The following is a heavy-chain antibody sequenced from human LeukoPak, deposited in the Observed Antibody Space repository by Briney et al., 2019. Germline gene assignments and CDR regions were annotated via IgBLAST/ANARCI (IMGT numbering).Heavy chain of an antibody. V-gene: IGHV4-59*11. CDR3: ARTGDYSKSTGGWFDP. D-gene: IGHD4-11*01. J-gene: IGHJ5*02. CDR2: TFYSGRT. CDR1: GGSISSHY. Sequence: SETLSLTCTVSGGSISSHYWSWVRQAPGKGLEWIGYTFYSGRTNYSPSLKSRVTISIDTSKNQFSLRLTSVTTANTAVYFCARTGDYSKSTGGWFDPWGQGTLVTVSS.